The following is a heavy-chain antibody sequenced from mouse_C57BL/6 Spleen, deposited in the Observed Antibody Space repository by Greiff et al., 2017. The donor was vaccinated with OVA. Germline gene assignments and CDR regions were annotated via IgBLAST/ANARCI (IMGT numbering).Heavy chain of an antibody. J-gene: IGHJ4*01. V-gene: IGHV5-4*01. CDR2: ISDGGSYT. D-gene: IGHD2-4*01. CDR1: GFTFSSYA. CDR3: ARDNYYDYPYAMDY. Sequence: EVNVVESGGGLVKPGGSLKLSCAASGFTFSSYAMSWVRQTPEKRLEWVATISDGGSYTYYPDNVKGRFTISRDNAKNNLYLQMSHLKSEDTAMYYCARDNYYDYPYAMDYWGQGTSVTVSS.